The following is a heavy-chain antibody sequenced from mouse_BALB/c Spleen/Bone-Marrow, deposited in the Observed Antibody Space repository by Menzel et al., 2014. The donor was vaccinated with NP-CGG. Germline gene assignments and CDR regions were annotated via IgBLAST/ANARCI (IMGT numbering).Heavy chain of an antibody. J-gene: IGHJ3*01. CDR3: ARGSYYDPAWFAY. V-gene: IGHV1-67*01. CDR1: GYTFTDYA. CDR2: ISTYSGNT. Sequence: VQLQQSGPELVRPGVSVKISCKGSGYTFTDYAMHWVKQSHAKSLEWIGVISTYSGNTNYNQKFKDKATMTVDKSSSTAYMELARLTSEDSAIYYCARGSYYDPAWFAYWGQGTLVTVSA. D-gene: IGHD2-4*01.